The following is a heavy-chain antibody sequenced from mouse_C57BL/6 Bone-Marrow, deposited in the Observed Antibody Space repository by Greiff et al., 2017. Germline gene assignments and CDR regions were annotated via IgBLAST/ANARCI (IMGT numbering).Heavy chain of an antibody. Sequence: VQLQQPGAELVMPGASVKLSCKASGYTFTSYWMHWVKQRPGQGLEWIGEIDPSDSYTNYNQKFKGKSTLTVDKSSSTAYMQLSSLTSEDSAVYYCARVNYYYGSSYGPHYYAMDYWGQGTSVTVSS. D-gene: IGHD1-1*01. CDR2: IDPSDSYT. J-gene: IGHJ4*01. V-gene: IGHV1-69*01. CDR3: ARVNYYYGSSYGPHYYAMDY. CDR1: GYTFTSYW.